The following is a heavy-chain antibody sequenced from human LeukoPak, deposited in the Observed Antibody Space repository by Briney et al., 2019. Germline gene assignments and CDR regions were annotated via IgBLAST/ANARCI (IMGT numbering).Heavy chain of an antibody. V-gene: IGHV3-30*04. CDR1: GFTFSSYA. Sequence: GGSLRLSCAASGFTFSSYAMHWVRQAPGKGLEWVAVISYDGSNKYYADSVKGRFTISRDNSKNTLYLQMNSLSAEDTAVYYCARADTLDAFDIWGQGTMVTVSS. CDR3: ARADTLDAFDI. D-gene: IGHD2-2*02. CDR2: ISYDGSNK. J-gene: IGHJ3*02.